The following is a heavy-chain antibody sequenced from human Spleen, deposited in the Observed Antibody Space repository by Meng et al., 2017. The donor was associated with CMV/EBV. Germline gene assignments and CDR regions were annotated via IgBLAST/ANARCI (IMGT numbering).Heavy chain of an antibody. Sequence: ESLKISCAVSGFRFGSYWMTWVRQPPGKGLEWIGEINHSGSTNCNPSLKSRVTISVDTSKNQFSLKLSSVTAADTAVYYCARAGWGGDCFDYWGQGTLVTVSS. J-gene: IGHJ4*02. V-gene: IGHV4-34*01. CDR1: GFRFGSYW. D-gene: IGHD2-21*01. CDR2: INHSGST. CDR3: ARAGWGGDCFDY.